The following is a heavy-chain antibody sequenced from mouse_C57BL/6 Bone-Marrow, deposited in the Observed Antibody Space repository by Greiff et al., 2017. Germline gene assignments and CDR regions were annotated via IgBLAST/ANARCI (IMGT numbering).Heavy chain of an antibody. J-gene: IGHJ3*01. CDR3: ARNGDGYYVSLAY. D-gene: IGHD2-3*01. Sequence: VKLQESGPGLVRPSQSLSITCTVSGFSLTSYGVHWVRQSPGKCLEWLGVLWSGGSPDYHAAFISRMSISKEKSKSQVFFKMNSLQADDTAIYDCARNGDGYYVSLAYWGQGTLVTVSA. V-gene: IGHV2-2*01. CDR1: GFSLTSYG. CDR2: LWSGGSP.